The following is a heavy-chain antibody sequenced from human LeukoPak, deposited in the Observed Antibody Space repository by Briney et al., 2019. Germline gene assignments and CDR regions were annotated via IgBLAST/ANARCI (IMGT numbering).Heavy chain of an antibody. CDR3: ARDQITIFGVVNNWFDP. J-gene: IGHJ5*02. CDR1: GGSISSYY. CDR2: IYTSGST. V-gene: IGHV4-4*07. D-gene: IGHD3-3*01. Sequence: ASETLSLTCTVSGGSISSYYWSWIRQPAGKGLEWIGRIYTSGSTNYNPSLRSRVTMSVDTSKNQFSLKLSSVTAADTAVYYCARDQITIFGVVNNWFDPWGQGTLVTVSS.